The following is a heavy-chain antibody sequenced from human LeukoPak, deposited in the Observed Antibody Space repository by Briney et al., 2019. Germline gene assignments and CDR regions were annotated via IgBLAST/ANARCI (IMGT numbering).Heavy chain of an antibody. CDR3: AKDRFASGDFDY. Sequence: SGGSLRLSCAASGFTFSSYAMSWVCQPPGKGLEWVSAISGSGGSTYYADSVKGRSTISRDNSKNTLYLQMNSLRAEDTAVYYCAKDRFASGDFDYWGQGTLVTVSS. CDR2: ISGSGGST. V-gene: IGHV3-23*01. D-gene: IGHD1-26*01. J-gene: IGHJ4*02. CDR1: GFTFSSYA.